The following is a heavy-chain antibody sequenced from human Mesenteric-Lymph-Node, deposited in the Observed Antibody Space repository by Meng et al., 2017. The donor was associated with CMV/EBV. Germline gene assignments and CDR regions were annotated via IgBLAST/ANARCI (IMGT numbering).Heavy chain of an antibody. J-gene: IGHJ6*02. Sequence: LSLTCTVSGGSISSYYWSWIRQPPGKGLEWVGRSRNKANSYTTEYAASVKGRFTISRDDSKNSLYLQMNSLKTDDTAVYYCARGASAAVPLYYYGMDVWGQGTTVTVSS. D-gene: IGHD2-2*02. CDR1: GGSISSYY. V-gene: IGHV3-72*01. CDR2: SRNKANSYTT. CDR3: ARGASAAVPLYYYGMDV.